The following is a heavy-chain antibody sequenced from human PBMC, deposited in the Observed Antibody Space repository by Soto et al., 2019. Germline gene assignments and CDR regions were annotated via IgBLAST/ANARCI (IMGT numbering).Heavy chain of an antibody. V-gene: IGHV3-33*03. CDR1: GFSFSTYG. CDR2: TWHDESIK. Sequence: QVHLVESGGGVVQPGMSLRLSCAASGFSFSTYGMHWVRQAPGKGLEWVAVTWHDESIKYYADSVQGRFTISRDNSKSTLYLQMNSLRAEDTAVYYCAKDGPHWGRDFYLWGQGILVIFSS. CDR3: AKDGPHWGRDFYL. J-gene: IGHJ4*02. D-gene: IGHD7-27*01.